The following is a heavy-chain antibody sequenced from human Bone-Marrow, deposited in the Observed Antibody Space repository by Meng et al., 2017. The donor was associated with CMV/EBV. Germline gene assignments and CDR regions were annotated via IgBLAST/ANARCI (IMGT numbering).Heavy chain of an antibody. Sequence: GESLKISCAASGFSFSSYWMSWVRQAPGKGLEWVANIKQDGSAKYYVESVKGRFTISRDNAKNSLYLQMNSLRAEDTAVYYCARVTEPDSGSHYRPLDYWGQGTLVTVSS. V-gene: IGHV3-7*01. CDR2: IKQDGSAK. D-gene: IGHD1-26*01. CDR3: ARVTEPDSGSHYRPLDY. CDR1: GFSFSSYW. J-gene: IGHJ4*02.